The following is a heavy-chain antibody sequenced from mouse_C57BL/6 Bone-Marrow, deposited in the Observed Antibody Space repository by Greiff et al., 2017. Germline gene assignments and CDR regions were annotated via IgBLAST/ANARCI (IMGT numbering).Heavy chain of an antibody. D-gene: IGHD1-1*01. CDR1: GYTFTDYY. J-gene: IGHJ1*03. CDR2: IFPGSGST. V-gene: IGHV1-75*01. Sequence: QVQLQQSGPELVKPGASVKISCKASGYTFTDYYINWVKQRPGQGLEWIGWIFPGSGSTYYNEKFKGKATLTVDKSSSTAYVLLSSLTSEDSAVYFCARGGGSSYDWYFDVWGTGTTVTVSS. CDR3: ARGGGSSYDWYFDV.